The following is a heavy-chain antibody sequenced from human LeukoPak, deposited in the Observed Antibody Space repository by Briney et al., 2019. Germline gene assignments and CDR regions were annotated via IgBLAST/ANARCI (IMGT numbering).Heavy chain of an antibody. D-gene: IGHD6-6*01. CDR1: GFTFDDYA. Sequence: QPGGSLRLSCAASGFTFDDYAMHWVRQAPGKGLEWVSGISWNSGSIGYADSVKGRFTISRDNAKNSLYLQMNSLRAEDTAVYYCATGGIAARLFFDYWGQGTLVTVSS. CDR3: ATGGIAARLFFDY. V-gene: IGHV3-9*01. CDR2: ISWNSGSI. J-gene: IGHJ4*02.